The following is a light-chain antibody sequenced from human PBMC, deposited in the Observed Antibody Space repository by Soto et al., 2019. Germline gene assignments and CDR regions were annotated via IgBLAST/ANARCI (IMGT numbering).Light chain of an antibody. CDR1: QGISSY. Sequence: DIQLTQSPSFLSASVGDRVTITCRASQGISSYLAWYQQKPGKAPKLLSYAASTLQSGVPSRFSGSGSGTEFTLTISSLQPEDFATYYCQQLNSYPRTFGXGTKVDIK. CDR2: AAS. V-gene: IGKV1-9*01. J-gene: IGKJ1*01. CDR3: QQLNSYPRT.